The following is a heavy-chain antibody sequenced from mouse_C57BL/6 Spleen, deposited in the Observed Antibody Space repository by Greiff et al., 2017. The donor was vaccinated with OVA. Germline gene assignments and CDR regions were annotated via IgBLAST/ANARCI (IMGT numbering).Heavy chain of an antibody. J-gene: IGHJ4*01. CDR3: ARDSNSMDY. D-gene: IGHD2-5*01. CDR2: INPNNGGT. V-gene: IGHV1-26*01. CDR1: GYTFTDYY. Sequence: LVEPGASVKISCKASGYTFTDYYMNWVKQSHGKSLEWIGDINPNNGGTSYNQKFKGKATLTVDKSSSTAYMELRSLTSEDSAVYYCARDSNSMDYWGQGTSVTVSS.